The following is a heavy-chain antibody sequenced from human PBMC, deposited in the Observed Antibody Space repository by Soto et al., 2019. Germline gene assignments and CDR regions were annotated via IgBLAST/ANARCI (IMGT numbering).Heavy chain of an antibody. CDR1: GFTFSSYA. Sequence: GGSLRLSCAASGFTFSSYAMHWVRQAPGKGLEYVSAISSNGGSTYYANSVKGRFTISRDNSKNTLYLQMGSLRAEDMAVYYCARGQEVVNPFSTGISYNWFDPWGQGTLVTVSS. V-gene: IGHV3-64*01. D-gene: IGHD2-15*01. CDR3: ARGQEVVNPFSTGISYNWFDP. J-gene: IGHJ5*02. CDR2: ISSNGGST.